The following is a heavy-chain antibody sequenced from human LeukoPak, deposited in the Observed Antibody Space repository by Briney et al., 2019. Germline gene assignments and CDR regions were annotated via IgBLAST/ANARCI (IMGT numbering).Heavy chain of an antibody. Sequence: GGSLRLSCAASGFTFSSYAMSWVRQAPGKGLEWVSEISGSGGSTYYADSVKGRFTISRDNSKNTLYLQMNSLRAEDTAIYYCAKGMGSSSGYYYYYMDVWGKGTTVTVSS. V-gene: IGHV3-23*01. J-gene: IGHJ6*03. D-gene: IGHD6-6*01. CDR3: AKGMGSSSGYYYYYMDV. CDR1: GFTFSSYA. CDR2: ISGSGGST.